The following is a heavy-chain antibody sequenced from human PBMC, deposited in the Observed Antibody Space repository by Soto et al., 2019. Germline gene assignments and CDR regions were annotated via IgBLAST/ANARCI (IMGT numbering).Heavy chain of an antibody. Sequence: LETLSLTCTVSGCSIISSTDFWGWIRQPPGKGLERIGNIYYIGSTYYNPSLKSQVSISVDTSKDQFSLKLTSVTAADTAVYYCTNSNWFDPWGQGTLVTVSS. V-gene: IGHV4-39*01. CDR2: IYYIGST. J-gene: IGHJ5*02. CDR1: GCSIISSTDF. D-gene: IGHD3-10*01. CDR3: TNSNWFDP.